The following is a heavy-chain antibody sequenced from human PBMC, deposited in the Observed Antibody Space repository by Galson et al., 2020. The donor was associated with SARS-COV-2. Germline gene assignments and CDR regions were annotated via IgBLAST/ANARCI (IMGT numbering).Heavy chain of an antibody. CDR3: ARDYGDNASLGF. V-gene: IGHV3-53*01. J-gene: IGHJ4*02. D-gene: IGHD4-17*01. CDR1: GFIVSNFY. Sequence: GGSLRLSCAASGFIVSNFYMNWVRQAPGKGLEWVSVIYAGGSIYYADSVKGRFTISRDTSKNTLDLQMNSLRAEDTAIYYCARDYGDNASLGFWGQGTLVTVSS. CDR2: IYAGGSI.